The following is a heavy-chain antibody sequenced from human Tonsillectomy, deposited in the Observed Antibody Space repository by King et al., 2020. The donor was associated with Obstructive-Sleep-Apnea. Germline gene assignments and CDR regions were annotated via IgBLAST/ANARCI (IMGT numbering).Heavy chain of an antibody. D-gene: IGHD5-24*01. CDR3: ANIPMATFDI. CDR2: INTEGSTT. Sequence: VQLVESGGGLVQPGGSLRLSCTASGVTFTGSWMHWVRQAPGKGLEWLSLINTEGSTTVYADSVKGRFTTSRDNAKNTLYLQMSSLRAEDTAVYYCANIPMATFDIWGQGTMVTVSS. J-gene: IGHJ3*02. V-gene: IGHV3-74*01. CDR1: GVTFTGSW.